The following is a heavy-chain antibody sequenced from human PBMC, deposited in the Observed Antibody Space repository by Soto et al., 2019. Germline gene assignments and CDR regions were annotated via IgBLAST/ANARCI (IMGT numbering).Heavy chain of an antibody. V-gene: IGHV1-3*01. CDR3: ARAPRSSGYYHYAMDV. CDR2: INAGNGDT. Sequence: QVQLVQSGAEVKNPGASVKVSCEASGYTFSNYAIHWVRQAPGQRLEWMAWINAGNGDTKYSRNFQGRVSITRDTSASTAYMDLSSLRSEDTAVYYCARAPRSSGYYHYAMDVWGQGTTVTVS. J-gene: IGHJ6*02. CDR1: GYTFSNYA. D-gene: IGHD3-9*01.